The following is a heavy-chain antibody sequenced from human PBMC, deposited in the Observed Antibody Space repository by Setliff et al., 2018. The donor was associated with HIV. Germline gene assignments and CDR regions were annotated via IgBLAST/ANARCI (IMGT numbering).Heavy chain of an antibody. Sequence: GGSLRLSCAASGFSFDNYAMHWVRQAPGKGLEWVSGISWNSGSIGYADSVKGRFTISRDNAKNSLYLQMNSLRADDTALYYCAKGGYSYGYAAELNFDYWGQGTLVTVSS. D-gene: IGHD5-18*01. V-gene: IGHV3-9*01. CDR1: GFSFDNYA. CDR3: AKGGYSYGYAAELNFDY. CDR2: ISWNSGSI. J-gene: IGHJ4*02.